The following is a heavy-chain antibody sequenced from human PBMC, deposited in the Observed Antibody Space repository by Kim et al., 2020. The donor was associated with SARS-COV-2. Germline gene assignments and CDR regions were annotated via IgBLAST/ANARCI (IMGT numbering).Heavy chain of an antibody. CDR3: ARVGDGSSWQFDY. V-gene: IGHV3-7*01. D-gene: IGHD6-13*01. Sequence: YYVDSVKVRFTISRDNAKNSLYLQMNSLRAEDTAVYYCARVGDGSSWQFDYWGQGTLVTVSS. J-gene: IGHJ4*02.